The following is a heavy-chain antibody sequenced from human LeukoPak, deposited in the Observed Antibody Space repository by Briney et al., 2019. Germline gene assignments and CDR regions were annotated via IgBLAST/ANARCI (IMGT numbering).Heavy chain of an antibody. V-gene: IGHV4-59*01. Sequence: PSETLSLTCTVSGGSISGYYWSWIRQPPGKGLEWIGYIYYSGSTNYNPSLKSRVTISVDTSKNQFSLKLSSVTAADTAVYYCARDRYGGNSPFDYWGQGTLVTVSS. CDR3: ARDRYGGNSPFDY. D-gene: IGHD4-23*01. J-gene: IGHJ4*02. CDR1: GGSISGYY. CDR2: IYYSGST.